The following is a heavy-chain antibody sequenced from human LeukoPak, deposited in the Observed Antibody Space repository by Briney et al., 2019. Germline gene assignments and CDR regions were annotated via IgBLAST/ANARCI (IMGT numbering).Heavy chain of an antibody. V-gene: IGHV3-48*03. CDR3: ARPNDPYYYDSSGYCYV. CDR2: ISSSGSTV. CDR1: GFTFSSYE. Sequence: GGSLRLSCAASGFTFSSYEMKWVRQAPGKGLEWVSYISSSGSTVYYADSVKGRFTISRDNAKNSLYLQMSSLRAEDTAVYFCARPNDPYYYDSSGYCYVWGQGTLVTVSS. D-gene: IGHD3-22*01. J-gene: IGHJ4*02.